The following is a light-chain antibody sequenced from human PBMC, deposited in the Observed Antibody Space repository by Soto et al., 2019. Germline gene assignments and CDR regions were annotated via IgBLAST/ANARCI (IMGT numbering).Light chain of an antibody. V-gene: IGLV1-44*01. J-gene: IGLJ1*01. Sequence: QSVLTQPLSASGTPGQRGAISCSGSSSNIGRNAVSWYRHLPGRAPQLVIYNDNERPSGVPDRFSGSKSGTSASLAISGLQSEDEADYLCASWDDGLSASYVFGTGTKVTVL. CDR2: NDN. CDR1: SSNIGRNA. CDR3: ASWDDGLSASYV.